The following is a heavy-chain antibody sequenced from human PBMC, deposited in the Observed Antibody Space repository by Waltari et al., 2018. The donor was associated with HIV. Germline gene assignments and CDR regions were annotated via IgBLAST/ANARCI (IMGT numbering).Heavy chain of an antibody. CDR3: AREKDTAMGLYVYYYYYGMDV. CDR2: ISAYNGNT. D-gene: IGHD5-18*01. V-gene: IGHV1-18*01. J-gene: IGHJ6*02. Sequence: GESPGQGLEWMGWISAYNGNTNYAQKLQGRVTMTTDTSTSTAYMELRSLRSDDTAVYYCAREKDTAMGLYVYYYYYGMDVWGQGTTVTVSS.